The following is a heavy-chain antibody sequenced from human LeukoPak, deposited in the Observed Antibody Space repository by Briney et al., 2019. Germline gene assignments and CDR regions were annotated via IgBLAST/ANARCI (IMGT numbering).Heavy chain of an antibody. CDR3: AKHRVIFSIAAASSFDY. CDR1: GFTFSSYA. D-gene: IGHD6-13*01. J-gene: IGHJ4*02. CDR2: ISGSGGST. V-gene: IGHV3-23*01. Sequence: GGSLRLSCAASGFTFSSYAMSWVRQAPGKGLEWVSAISGSGGSTYYADSVKGRFTISRDNSKDTLYLQMNSLIAEDTAVYYCAKHRVIFSIAAASSFDYWGQGTLVTVSS.